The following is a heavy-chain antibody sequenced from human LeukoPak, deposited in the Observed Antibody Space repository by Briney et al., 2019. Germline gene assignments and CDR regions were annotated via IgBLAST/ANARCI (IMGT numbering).Heavy chain of an antibody. V-gene: IGHV4-59*01. D-gene: IGHD3-22*01. CDR1: GGSISSYY. CDR3: ARIDSSGYSYGMDV. CDR2: IYYSGST. Sequence: PSETLSLTCTVSGGSISSYYWGWIRQPPGKGLEWIGYIYYSGSTNYNPSLKSRVTISVDTSKNQFSLKLSSVTAADTAVYYCARIDSSGYSYGMDVWGQGTTVTVSS. J-gene: IGHJ6*02.